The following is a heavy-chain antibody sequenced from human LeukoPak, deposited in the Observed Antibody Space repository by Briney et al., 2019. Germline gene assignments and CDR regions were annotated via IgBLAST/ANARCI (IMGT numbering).Heavy chain of an antibody. V-gene: IGHV4-30-4*01. Sequence: SETLSLTCTVSGGSISSGDYYWSWIRQPLGKGLEWIGYIYYSGSTYYNPSPKSRVTISVDTSKNQFSLKLSSVTAADTAVYYCARGYPGYCSSTSCYYYGMDVWGQGTTVTVSS. CDR1: GGSISSGDYY. CDR3: ARGYPGYCSSTSCYYYGMDV. D-gene: IGHD2-2*03. J-gene: IGHJ6*02. CDR2: IYYSGST.